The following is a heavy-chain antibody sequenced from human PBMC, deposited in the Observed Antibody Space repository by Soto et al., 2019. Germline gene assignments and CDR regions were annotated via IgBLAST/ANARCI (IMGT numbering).Heavy chain of an antibody. CDR1: GYSISSGYY. V-gene: IGHV4-38-2*02. Sequence: SETLSLTCSVSGYSISSGYYWGWLRQPPGKWLEWIGSIYQGGSTYYNPSLNSRVTLSIDMTNNHVSLILNSVTAADTAVYYCARVGPWVPYYYDSSPYTFENWFDPWGQGTLVTVSS. CDR3: ARVGPWVPYYYDSSPYTFENWFDP. CDR2: IYQGGST. J-gene: IGHJ5*02. D-gene: IGHD3-22*01.